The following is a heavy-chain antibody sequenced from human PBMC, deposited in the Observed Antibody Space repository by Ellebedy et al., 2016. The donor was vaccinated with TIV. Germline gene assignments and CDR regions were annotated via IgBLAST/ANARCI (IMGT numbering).Heavy chain of an antibody. CDR1: GDTFSSYA. Sequence: ASVKVSCKASGDTFSSYAISWVRRAPGQGLEWMGGIIPIFRTANYVQKFQGRVTITADESTSTAYMELSSLRSEDTAVYYCARKTFLYGENNWFDPWGQGTLVTVSS. V-gene: IGHV1-69*13. D-gene: IGHD3-16*01. CDR3: ARKTFLYGENNWFDP. J-gene: IGHJ5*02. CDR2: IIPIFRTA.